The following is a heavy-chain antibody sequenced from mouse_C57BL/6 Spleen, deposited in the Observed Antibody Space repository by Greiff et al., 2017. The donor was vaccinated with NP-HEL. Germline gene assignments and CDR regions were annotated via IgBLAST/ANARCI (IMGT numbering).Heavy chain of an antibody. CDR1: GYTFTSYW. D-gene: IGHD1-1*01. J-gene: IGHJ4*01. CDR3: ARAQSTVVATRYYAMDY. CDR2: IHPNSGST. V-gene: IGHV1-64*01. Sequence: QVQLQQPGAELVKPGASVKLSCKASGYTFTSYWMHWVKQRPGQGLEWIGMIHPNSGSTNYNEKFKSKATLTVDKSSSTAYMQLSSLTSEDSAVYYCARAQSTVVATRYYAMDYWGQVTSVTVSS.